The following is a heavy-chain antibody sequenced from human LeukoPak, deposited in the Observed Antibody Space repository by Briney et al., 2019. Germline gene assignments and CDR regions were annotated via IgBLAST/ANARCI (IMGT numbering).Heavy chain of an antibody. CDR2: FNTNTGNP. CDR3: ARVYIRGYCSGGSCYEVGTSPHFDY. D-gene: IGHD2-15*01. J-gene: IGHJ4*02. Sequence: ASVKVSCKSSGYTFTSYAMDMVRQDPGQGLEWKGWFNTNTGNPTYAQGFTGRFVFSLDTSVSTRYLQISSLKAEDTAVYYCARVYIRGYCSGGSCYEVGTSPHFDYWGQGTLVTVSS. V-gene: IGHV7-4-1*02. CDR1: GYTFTSYA.